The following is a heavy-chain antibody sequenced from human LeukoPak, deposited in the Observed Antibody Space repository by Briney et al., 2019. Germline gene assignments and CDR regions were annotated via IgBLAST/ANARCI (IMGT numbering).Heavy chain of an antibody. CDR3: ARGGDSSGYYTPPTDY. D-gene: IGHD3-22*01. CDR1: GYSISSGYY. J-gene: IGHJ4*02. CDR2: IYHSGST. V-gene: IGHV4-38-2*02. Sequence: SETLSLTCTVSGYSISSGYYWGWIRQPPGKGLEWIGSIYHSGSTYHNPSLKSRVTISVDTSKNQFSLKLSSVTAADTAVYYCARGGDSSGYYTPPTDYWGQGTLVTVSS.